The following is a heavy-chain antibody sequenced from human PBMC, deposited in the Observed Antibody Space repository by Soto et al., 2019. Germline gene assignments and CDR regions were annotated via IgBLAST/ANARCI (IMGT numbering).Heavy chain of an antibody. Sequence: SSVKVSCKASGGTFSSYAISWVRQAPGQGLEWMGGIIPIFGTANYAQKFQGRVTITADESTSTAYMELSSLRSEDTAVYYCARDRLPYYDILTGYSYHYYYYGMDVWGQGTTVTVSS. CDR2: IIPIFGTA. D-gene: IGHD3-9*01. CDR1: GGTFSSYA. J-gene: IGHJ6*02. V-gene: IGHV1-69*13. CDR3: ARDRLPYYDILTGYSYHYYYYGMDV.